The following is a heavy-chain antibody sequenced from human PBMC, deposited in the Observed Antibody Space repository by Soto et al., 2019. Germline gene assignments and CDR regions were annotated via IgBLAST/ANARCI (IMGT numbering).Heavy chain of an antibody. V-gene: IGHV1-69*13. CDR3: ASPRNYYYGMDV. J-gene: IGHJ6*02. Sequence: SVKVSCKASGGTFSSYAISWVRQAPGQGLEWMGGIIPIFGTANYAQRFQGRVTITADESTSTAYMELSSLRSEDTAVYYCASPRNYYYGMDVWGQGTTVTVSS. CDR1: GGTFSSYA. CDR2: IIPIFGTA.